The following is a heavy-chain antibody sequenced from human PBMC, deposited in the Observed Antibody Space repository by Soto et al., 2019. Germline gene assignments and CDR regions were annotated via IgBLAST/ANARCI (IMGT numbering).Heavy chain of an antibody. V-gene: IGHV4-59*01. J-gene: IGHJ4*02. D-gene: IGHD2-15*01. CDR2: IHSSGST. CDR1: GGSISGSF. CDR3: ARYCSGGGCSSKSLDY. Sequence: SETLSLTCTVSGGSISGSFWTWVRQPPGKGLEWIGYIHSSGSTSYNPSLKSRVTISVDTSKNQFSLKVSSVTAADTAIYYCARYCSGGGCSSKSLDYWGQGALVTVSS.